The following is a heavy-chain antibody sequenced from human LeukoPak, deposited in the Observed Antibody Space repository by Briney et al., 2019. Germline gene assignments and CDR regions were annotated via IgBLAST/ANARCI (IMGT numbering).Heavy chain of an antibody. CDR2: IKPNTGGT. V-gene: IGHV1-2*02. CDR1: GYTFTGYY. Sequence: GASVKISCKASGYTFTGYYMHWVRQAPGHGLEWMGWIKPNTGGTNYAQKFKSTVTMSRETSIKTAYMELSRLRSDDTAVYYCARQTATSTSRYGGDCYYSYGMDVWRQGTTVTVSS. CDR3: ARQTATSTSRYGGDCYYSYGMDV. D-gene: IGHD2-2*01. J-gene: IGHJ6*02.